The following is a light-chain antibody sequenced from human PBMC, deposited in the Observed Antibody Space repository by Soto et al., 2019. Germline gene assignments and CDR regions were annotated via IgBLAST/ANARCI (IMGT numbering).Light chain of an antibody. J-gene: IGKJ5*01. Sequence: DVQMTQSPSSLSALVGDRVTITCRASQSVSRYLNWYQHKPGKAPKLLINAASNLRSGVPSRFSGSGSGTDFTLTIDGLQPEDFAVYYCQQSYIPPPITFGQGTRLEVK. CDR2: AAS. CDR1: QSVSRY. V-gene: IGKV1-39*01. CDR3: QQSYIPPPIT.